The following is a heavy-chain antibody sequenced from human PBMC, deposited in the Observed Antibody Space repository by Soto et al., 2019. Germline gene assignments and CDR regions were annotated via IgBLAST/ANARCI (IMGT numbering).Heavy chain of an antibody. V-gene: IGHV4-39*03. CDR2: IYYSGST. CDR1: GGSISSSSYY. CDR3: TTKRGYRSGPPGIFDY. J-gene: IGHJ4*02. D-gene: IGHD5-18*01. Sequence: TSETLSLTCTVSGGSISSSSYYWGWIRQPPGKGLEWIGSIYYSGSTYYNPSLKSRVTISVDTSKNQFSLKLSSVTAADTAVYYCTTKRGYRSGPPGIFDYWGQGALVTVSS.